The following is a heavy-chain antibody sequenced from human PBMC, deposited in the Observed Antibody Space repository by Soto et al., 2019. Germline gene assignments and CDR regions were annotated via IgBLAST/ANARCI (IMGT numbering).Heavy chain of an antibody. Sequence: PSETLSLTCAVYGGSFSGYYWNWIRQPPGKGLEWIGEIDHSGYTNYNPSLKRRVTISVDTSKNQFSLRLTSVTAADTAVYYCARVRDWFDPWGQGILVTVSS. CDR3: ARVRDWFDP. V-gene: IGHV4-34*01. CDR1: GGSFSGYY. J-gene: IGHJ5*02. CDR2: IDHSGYT. D-gene: IGHD3-3*01.